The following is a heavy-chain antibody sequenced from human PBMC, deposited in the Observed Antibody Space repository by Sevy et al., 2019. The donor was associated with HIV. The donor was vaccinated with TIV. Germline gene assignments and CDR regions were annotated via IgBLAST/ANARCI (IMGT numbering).Heavy chain of an antibody. D-gene: IGHD3-22*01. V-gene: IGHV3-30*18. CDR2: ISYDGSNK. CDR3: AKDLRYYYDSSGFGAFDI. CDR1: GFTFSSYG. Sequence: GGSLRLSCAASGFTFSSYGMHWVRQAPGKGLEWVAVISYDGSNKYYADSVKGRFTISRDNSKNMLYLQMNSLRAEDTAVYYCAKDLRYYYDSSGFGAFDIWGQGTMVTVSS. J-gene: IGHJ3*02.